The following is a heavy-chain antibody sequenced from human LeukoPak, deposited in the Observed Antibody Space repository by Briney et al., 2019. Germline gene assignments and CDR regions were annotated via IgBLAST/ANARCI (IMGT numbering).Heavy chain of an antibody. Sequence: PSETLSLTCTVSGGSISSYYWSWIRQPPGRGLEWIGYIYYSGNTNYNPSLKGRITMSIDTSKNHFSLRLSSVTAADTAVYYCARVGDSTFDIWGRGTMVIVSS. CDR3: ARVGDSTFDI. V-gene: IGHV4-59*01. J-gene: IGHJ3*02. CDR1: GGSISSYY. CDR2: IYYSGNT. D-gene: IGHD6-13*01.